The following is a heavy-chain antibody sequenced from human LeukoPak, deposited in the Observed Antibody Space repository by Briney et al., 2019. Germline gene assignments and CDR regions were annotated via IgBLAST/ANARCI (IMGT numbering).Heavy chain of an antibody. CDR2: ISGSGGDT. J-gene: IGHJ4*02. Sequence: GGSLRLSCAASGFTFSTDAMTWVRRAPGKGLQWVSAISGSGGDTYYEDSVKGRFTISRDNSKNMMYLQMNSLRAEDTAVYYCARDSSGWSKNYWGQGTLATVSS. CDR3: ARDSSGWSKNY. D-gene: IGHD6-19*01. CDR1: GFTFSTDA. V-gene: IGHV3-23*01.